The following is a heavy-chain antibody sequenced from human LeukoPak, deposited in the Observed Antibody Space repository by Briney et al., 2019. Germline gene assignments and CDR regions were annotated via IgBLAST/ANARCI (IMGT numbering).Heavy chain of an antibody. CDR2: ISAYNGNT. V-gene: IGHV1-18*01. D-gene: IGHD3-16*02. CDR3: ARESLMITFGGVIVYDAFDI. CDR1: DYTFTSYG. J-gene: IGHJ3*02. Sequence: ASVKVSCKGSDYTFTSYGISWVRQAPGQGLEWMGWISAYNGNTNYAQKLQGRVTMTTDTSTSTAYMELRSLRSDDTAVYYCARESLMITFGGVIVYDAFDIWGQGTMVTVSS.